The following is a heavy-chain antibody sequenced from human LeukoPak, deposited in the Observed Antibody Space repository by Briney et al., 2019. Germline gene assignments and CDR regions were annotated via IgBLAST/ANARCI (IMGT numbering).Heavy chain of an antibody. Sequence: ASVKVSCKVSGYTLTELSMHWVRQAPGKGLEWMGGFDPEDGETIYAQKFQGRVTMTEDTSTDTAYMELSSLRSEDTAVYYCATFIGYSYGLPVSEDWYFDLWGRGTLVTVSS. J-gene: IGHJ2*01. D-gene: IGHD5-18*01. CDR3: ATFIGYSYGLPVSEDWYFDL. CDR1: GYTLTELS. CDR2: FDPEDGET. V-gene: IGHV1-24*01.